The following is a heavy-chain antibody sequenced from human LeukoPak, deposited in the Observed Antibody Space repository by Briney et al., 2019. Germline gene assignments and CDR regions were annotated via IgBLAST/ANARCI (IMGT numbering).Heavy chain of an antibody. D-gene: IGHD2-2*01. CDR2: ISSNGGST. V-gene: IGHV3-64*01. J-gene: IGHJ4*02. CDR3: ARDGYCSSTSCPWAYFDF. Sequence: GVSLGLSCAASGFTFSSYAMHWVRQAPGKGLEFVSVISSNGGSTYYANSVKGRFTISRDNSKNTLYLQMGSLRAEDMALYYCARDGYCSSTSCPWAYFDFWGQGTLVTVSS. CDR1: GFTFSSYA.